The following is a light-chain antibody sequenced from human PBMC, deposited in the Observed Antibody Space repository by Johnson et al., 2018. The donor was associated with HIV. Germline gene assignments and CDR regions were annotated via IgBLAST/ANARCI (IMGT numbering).Light chain of an antibody. CDR1: SSNIGNNY. V-gene: IGLV1-51*01. CDR2: DND. J-gene: IGLJ1*01. CDR3: GTWDAGLSVLYV. Sequence: VLTQPPSVSAAPGQKVTISCSGTSSNIGNNYVSWYQHLPGTAPKVLLYDNDKRPSGIPDRFSGSKSGTSATLGISGLQPGDEADYYCGTWDAGLSVLYVFGTGTKVTVL.